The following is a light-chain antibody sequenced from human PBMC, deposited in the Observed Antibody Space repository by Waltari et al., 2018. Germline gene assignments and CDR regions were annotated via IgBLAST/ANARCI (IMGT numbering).Light chain of an antibody. CDR2: GAS. J-gene: IGKJ2*01. V-gene: IGKV3-15*01. Sequence: EVLMTQSPAALSVSPGERATLSCRASQSISRTLAWYQQKPGQAPRLLIYGASTRAPGIPARFSGSGSGTEFTLSISSLQSEDFAVYYCQQYNNWRTFGQGTKLEIK. CDR1: QSISRT. CDR3: QQYNNWRT.